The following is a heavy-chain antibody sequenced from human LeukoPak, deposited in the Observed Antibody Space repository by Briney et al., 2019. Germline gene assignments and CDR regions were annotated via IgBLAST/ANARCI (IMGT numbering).Heavy chain of an antibody. Sequence: GGSLRLSCAASGFTFSSYRMNWVRQAPGKGLEWVSSISSSSSYIYYADSVKGRFTISRDNAKNTLYLQMNSLRAEDTAVYYCARDVGSSWGYYYYGMDVWGQGTTVTVSS. CDR2: ISSSSSYI. CDR3: ARDVGSSWGYYYYGMDV. CDR1: GFTFSSYR. D-gene: IGHD6-13*01. J-gene: IGHJ6*02. V-gene: IGHV3-21*01.